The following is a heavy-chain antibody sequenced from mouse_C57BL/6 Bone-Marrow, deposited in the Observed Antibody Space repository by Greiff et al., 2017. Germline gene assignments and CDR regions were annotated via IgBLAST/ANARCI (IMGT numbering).Heavy chain of an antibody. V-gene: IGHV1-15*01. J-gene: IGHJ2*01. D-gene: IGHD1-1*01. CDR2: IDPETGGT. CDR1: GYTFTDYE. Sequence: QVQLKQSGAELVRPGASVTLSCKASGYTFTDYEMHWVKQTPVHGLEWIGAIDPETGGTAYNQKFKGKAILTADKSSSTAYMELRSLTSEDSAVYYCTRDTTVVAYYFDYWGQGTTLTVSS. CDR3: TRDTTVVAYYFDY.